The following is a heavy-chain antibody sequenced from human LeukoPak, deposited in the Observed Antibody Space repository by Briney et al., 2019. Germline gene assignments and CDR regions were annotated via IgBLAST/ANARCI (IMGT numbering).Heavy chain of an antibody. CDR3: AKDRSDSSGYYYPVYFDY. CDR1: GFTFSSYA. D-gene: IGHD3-22*01. Sequence: GGSLRLSCAASGFTFSSYAMSWVRQAPGKGLEWVSAISGSGGSTYYADSVKGRFTISRDNSKNTPYLQMNSLRAEDTAVYYCAKDRSDSSGYYYPVYFDYWGQGTLVTVSS. CDR2: ISGSGGST. J-gene: IGHJ4*02. V-gene: IGHV3-23*01.